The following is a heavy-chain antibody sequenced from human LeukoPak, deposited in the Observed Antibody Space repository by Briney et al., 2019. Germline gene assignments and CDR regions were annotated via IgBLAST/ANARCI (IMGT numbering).Heavy chain of an antibody. CDR2: IYYSGST. J-gene: IGHJ4*02. V-gene: IGHV4-59*01. Sequence: SETLSLTCTVSGGSISSYYWSWIRQPPGKGLEWIGYIYYSGSTNYNPSLKSRVTISVDTSKNQFSLKLSSVTAADTAVYYCARAYSFPYYFDYWGQGTLVTVSS. CDR1: GGSISSYY. D-gene: IGHD6-13*01. CDR3: ARAYSFPYYFDY.